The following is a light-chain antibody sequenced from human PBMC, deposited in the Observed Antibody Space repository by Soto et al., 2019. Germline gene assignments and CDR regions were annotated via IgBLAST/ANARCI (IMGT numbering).Light chain of an antibody. J-gene: IGKJ4*01. CDR1: QTISRT. V-gene: IGKV1-13*02. Sequence: AIQLTQSPSSLSASVGDRVTITCRASQTISRTLAWFQRKPGKAPYLLIYDASSLESGVPSRFSGSGSGTDFTLTISSLQPEDFATYYCQQFNSYPLTFGGGTKVEI. CDR3: QQFNSYPLT. CDR2: DAS.